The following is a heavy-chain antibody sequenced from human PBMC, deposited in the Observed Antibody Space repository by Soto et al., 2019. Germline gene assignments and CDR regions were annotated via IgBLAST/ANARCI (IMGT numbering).Heavy chain of an antibody. Sequence: PGGSLRLSCAASGFTFSSYAMSWVRQAPGKGLEWVSAISGSGGSTYYADSVKGRFTISRDNSKNTLYLQMNSLRAEDTAVYYCAKFPHDSSGYPQASFDYWGQGTLVTVSS. J-gene: IGHJ4*02. D-gene: IGHD3-22*01. V-gene: IGHV3-23*01. CDR3: AKFPHDSSGYPQASFDY. CDR2: ISGSGGST. CDR1: GFTFSSYA.